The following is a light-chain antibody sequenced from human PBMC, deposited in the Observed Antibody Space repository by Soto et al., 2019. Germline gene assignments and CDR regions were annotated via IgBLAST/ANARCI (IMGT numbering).Light chain of an antibody. CDR3: QHYSSRLIT. CDR1: EIISTW. V-gene: IGKV1-5*01. CDR2: DAS. J-gene: IGKJ4*01. Sequence: DIQMTQSPSTLSASVGDRVTITCRANEIISTWLAWYQQKPGKAPKLLISDASSLQSGIPSRFSGSGSGTAFTLNISSLQPDDFATYYCQHYSSRLITFGGGTPVAIK.